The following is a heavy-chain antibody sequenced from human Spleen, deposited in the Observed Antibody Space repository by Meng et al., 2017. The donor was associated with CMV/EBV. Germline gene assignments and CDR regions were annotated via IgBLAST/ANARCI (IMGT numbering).Heavy chain of an antibody. CDR2: IRYDGSSK. Sequence: GGSLRLSCAASGFTFSNFGFHWVRQAPGKGLEWVAFIRYDGSSKYYLDSVKGRFTISRDNSKNTLYLQMNSLRAEDTAVYYCAKRMGTYYYDSTGLDSWGQGTLVTVSS. J-gene: IGHJ4*02. D-gene: IGHD3-22*01. CDR1: GFTFSNFG. CDR3: AKRMGTYYYDSTGLDS. V-gene: IGHV3-30*02.